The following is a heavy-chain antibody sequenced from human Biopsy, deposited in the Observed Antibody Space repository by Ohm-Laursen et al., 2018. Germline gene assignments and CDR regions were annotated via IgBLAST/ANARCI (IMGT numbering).Heavy chain of an antibody. CDR1: GYSFTKYY. CDR3: ASKLDYSSGYPY. J-gene: IGHJ4*02. CDR2: INPQSGGE. D-gene: IGHD3-22*01. V-gene: IGHV1-2*02. Sequence: GASVKVSCKASGYSFTKYYINWVRQAPGQGLEWMGWINPQSGGEHYAQKFKDRVTMTRDTSISTAYMELSSLRSDDTAVYYCASKLDYSSGYPYWGQGTLVTVSS.